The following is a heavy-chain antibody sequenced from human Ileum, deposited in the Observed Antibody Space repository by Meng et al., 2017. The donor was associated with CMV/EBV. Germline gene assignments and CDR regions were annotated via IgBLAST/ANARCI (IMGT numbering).Heavy chain of an antibody. Sequence: QLTHQGQVMVKPSQTLSLTCAISGDSVSSIGAIWNWIRQSPSRGLEWLGKTYYRSKWYNDYAPSVKSRITVKPDTSKNQFSLQLNSVTPEDTAVYYCARENGYEWYFDFWGHGTLVTVSS. V-gene: IGHV6-1*01. CDR2: TYYRSKWYN. CDR1: GDSVSSIGAI. J-gene: IGHJ2*01. D-gene: IGHD6-13*01. CDR3: ARENGYEWYFDF.